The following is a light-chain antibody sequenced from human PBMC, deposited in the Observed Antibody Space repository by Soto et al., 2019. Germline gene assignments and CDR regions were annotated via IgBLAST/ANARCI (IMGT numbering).Light chain of an antibody. CDR1: QSVSSSY. CDR3: HQYGSSPYT. CDR2: GAS. J-gene: IGKJ2*01. Sequence: EIVLTQSPGTLSLSPGERATLSCRASQSVSSSYLAWHQQKPGQAPRLLIYGASSRATGIPDRFSGSGSGTDFTLTISRLEPEDFAVYYCHQYGSSPYTFGQGTKLEIK. V-gene: IGKV3-20*01.